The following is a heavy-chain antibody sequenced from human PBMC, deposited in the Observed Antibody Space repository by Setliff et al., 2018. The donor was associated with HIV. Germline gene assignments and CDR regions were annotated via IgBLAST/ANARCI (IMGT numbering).Heavy chain of an antibody. Sequence: PSETLSLTCTVSGGSISSHYWSWIRQPAGKGLEWIGRIYTSGNTNYNPSLKSRVTMSVDTSMNQFSLKLTSVTAADTAVYYCAGHFYYSGSGIWAGLDSWGQGTLVTVSS. CDR2: IYTSGNT. CDR3: AGHFYYSGSGIWAGLDS. D-gene: IGHD3-10*01. J-gene: IGHJ4*02. V-gene: IGHV4-4*07. CDR1: GGSISSHY.